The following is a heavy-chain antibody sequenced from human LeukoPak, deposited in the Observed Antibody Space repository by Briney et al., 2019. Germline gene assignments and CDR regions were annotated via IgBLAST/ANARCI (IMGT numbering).Heavy chain of an antibody. CDR3: ARARPHSPYYFDY. D-gene: IGHD1-26*01. CDR2: INSDGSST. Sequence: PGGSLRLSCAASGFTFSSYWMHWVRQAPGKGLVWVSRINSDGSSTSYADSVKGRFTISRDNAKNTLYLQMNSLRAEDTAVYYCARARPHSPYYFDYWGQGTLATVSS. V-gene: IGHV3-74*01. CDR1: GFTFSSYW. J-gene: IGHJ4*02.